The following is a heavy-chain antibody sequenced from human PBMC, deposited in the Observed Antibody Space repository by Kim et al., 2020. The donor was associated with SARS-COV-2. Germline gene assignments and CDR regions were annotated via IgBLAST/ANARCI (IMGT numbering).Heavy chain of an antibody. J-gene: IGHJ4*02. Sequence: GGSLRFSCAASGFTVSSNYMSWVRQAPGKGLEWVSVIYSGGSTYYADSVKGRFTISRDNSKNTLYLQMNSLRAEDTAVYYCARSVGATYYFDYWGQGTLVTVSS. CDR1: GFTVSSNY. D-gene: IGHD1-26*01. CDR3: ARSVGATYYFDY. CDR2: IYSGGST. V-gene: IGHV3-66*01.